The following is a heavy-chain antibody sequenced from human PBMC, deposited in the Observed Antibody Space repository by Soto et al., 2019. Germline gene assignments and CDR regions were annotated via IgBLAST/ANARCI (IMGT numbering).Heavy chain of an antibody. Sequence: GGSLRLSCAASGFTFSSYAMSWVRHAPGKGLEWVSAISGSGGSTYYADSVKGRFTISRDNSKNTLYLQMNSLRAEDTAVYYCAKDHSPLLWFGELSSGMDVWGQGTTVTVSS. CDR1: GFTFSSYA. CDR2: ISGSGGST. J-gene: IGHJ6*02. D-gene: IGHD3-10*01. V-gene: IGHV3-23*01. CDR3: AKDHSPLLWFGELSSGMDV.